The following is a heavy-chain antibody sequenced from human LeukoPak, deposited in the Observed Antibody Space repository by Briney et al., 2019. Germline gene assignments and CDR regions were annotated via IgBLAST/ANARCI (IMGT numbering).Heavy chain of an antibody. V-gene: IGHV4-59*12. Sequence: SETLSLTCTVSGGSISSYYWSWIRQPPGKGLEWIGYIYSSGSTNYNPSLKSRVTMSVDTSRNQFSLKLSSVTAADTAVYYCARLYSITWYYFDYWGQGTLVTVSS. J-gene: IGHJ4*02. CDR3: ARLYSITWYYFDY. CDR1: GGSISSYY. CDR2: IYSSGST. D-gene: IGHD6-13*01.